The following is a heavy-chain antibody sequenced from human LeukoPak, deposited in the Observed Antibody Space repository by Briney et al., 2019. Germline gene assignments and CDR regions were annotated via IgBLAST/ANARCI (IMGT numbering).Heavy chain of an antibody. V-gene: IGHV3-48*01. J-gene: IGHJ4*02. CDR1: GFTFSSYS. D-gene: IGHD7-27*01. CDR3: ARRPKTGKNFDY. CDR2: ISSSSSRSGGSAI. Sequence: GGSLRLSCAASGFTFSSYSMNWVCQAPGKGLEWLSYISSSSSRSGGSAIYYADSVKGRFTISRDNAKNSLYLQMNSLRAEDTAVYYCARRPKTGKNFDYWGQGTLVTVSS.